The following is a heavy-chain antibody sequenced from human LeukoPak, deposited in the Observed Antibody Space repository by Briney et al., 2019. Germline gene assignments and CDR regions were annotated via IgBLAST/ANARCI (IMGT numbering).Heavy chain of an antibody. CDR2: TYYRSKLYN. Sequence: SQTLSLTCAISGDSFSSNSAAWNWIRQSPSRGLEWLGRTYYRSKLYNDYAVSVKSLINMNQDTSKNKFSLQLNSVTPEDTAVYYCARDSGGPQWPHYGMDVWGQGTTVTVSS. J-gene: IGHJ6*02. CDR3: ARDSGGPQWPHYGMDV. D-gene: IGHD6-19*01. CDR1: GDSFSSNSAA. V-gene: IGHV6-1*01.